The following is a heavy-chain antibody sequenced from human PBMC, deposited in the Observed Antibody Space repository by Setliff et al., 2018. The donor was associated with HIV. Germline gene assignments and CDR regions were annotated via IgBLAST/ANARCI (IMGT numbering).Heavy chain of an antibody. V-gene: IGHV1-69*04. CDR1: GGTFSSYA. Sequence: SVKVSCKASGGTFSSYAISWVRQAPGQGLEWMGRIIPILGIANYAQKLQGRVTITTHESTSTAYMELSSLRSEDTAVYYCARDFGGYCSSMSCPGLFDPWGQGTLVTVS. CDR2: IIPILGIA. CDR3: ARDFGGYCSSMSCPGLFDP. D-gene: IGHD2-2*01. J-gene: IGHJ5*02.